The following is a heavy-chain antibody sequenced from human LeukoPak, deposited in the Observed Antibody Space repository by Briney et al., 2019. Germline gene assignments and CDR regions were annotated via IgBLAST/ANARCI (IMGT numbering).Heavy chain of an antibody. Sequence: GGSLRLSCAASGFTFSSYNMHWVRQAPGKGLEWVAVIWYDGSNKYYADSVKGRFTISRDNSKNTLYLQMNSLRAEDTAVYYCARDPSYDYGDYAPQNWFDPWGQGTLVTVSS. CDR1: GFTFSSYN. D-gene: IGHD4-17*01. V-gene: IGHV3-33*01. CDR2: IWYDGSNK. CDR3: ARDPSYDYGDYAPQNWFDP. J-gene: IGHJ5*02.